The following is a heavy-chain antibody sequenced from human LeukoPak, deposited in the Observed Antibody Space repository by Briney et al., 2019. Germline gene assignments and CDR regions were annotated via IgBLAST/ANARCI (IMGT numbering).Heavy chain of an antibody. CDR1: GFTFSSYA. D-gene: IGHD3-3*01. V-gene: IGHV3-23*01. CDR3: AKDQSDFGVVIYYYYYMDV. CDR2: ISGSGGST. Sequence: PGGSLRLSCAASGFTFSSYAMSWVRQAPGKGLEWVSAISGSGGSTYYADSVKGRFTISRDNSKNTLYLQMNSLRAEDTAVYYCAKDQSDFGVVIYYYYYMDVRGKGTTVTVSS. J-gene: IGHJ6*03.